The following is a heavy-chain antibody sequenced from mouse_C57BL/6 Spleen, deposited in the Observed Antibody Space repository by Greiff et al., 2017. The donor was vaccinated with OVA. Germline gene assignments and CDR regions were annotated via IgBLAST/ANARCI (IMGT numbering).Heavy chain of an antibody. V-gene: IGHV5-12*01. D-gene: IGHD2-1*01. CDR2: ISNGGGST. J-gene: IGHJ2*01. CDR1: GFTFSDYY. CDR3: ARDGGNYVRYFDY. Sequence: EVQRVESGGGLVQPGGSLKLSCAASGFTFSDYYMYWVRQTPEKRLEWVAYISNGGGSTYYPDTVKGRFTISRDNAKNTLYLQMSRLKSEDTAMYYCARDGGNYVRYFDYWGQGTTLTVSS.